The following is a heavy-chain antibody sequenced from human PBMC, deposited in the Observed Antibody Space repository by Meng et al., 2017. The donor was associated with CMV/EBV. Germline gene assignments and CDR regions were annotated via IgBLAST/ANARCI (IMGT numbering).Heavy chain of an antibody. V-gene: IGHV3-30*04. J-gene: IGHJ6*02. D-gene: IGHD6-6*01. CDR2: ISYDGSNK. CDR3: ARNIAARTYYYYYYGMDV. Sequence: GESLKISCAASGFTFSSYAMHWVRQAPGKGLEWVAVISYDGSNKYYADSVKGRFTISRDNSKNTLYLQMNSLRAEDTAVYYCARNIAARTYYYYYYGMDVWGQGTTVTVS. CDR1: GFTFSSYA.